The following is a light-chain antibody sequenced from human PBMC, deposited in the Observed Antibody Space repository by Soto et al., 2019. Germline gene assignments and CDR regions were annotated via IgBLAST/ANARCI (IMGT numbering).Light chain of an antibody. CDR1: QSIRSN. CDR2: EAS. Sequence: ENVLTQSPATLSLPPGERATLSCRASQSIRSNLAWYQQKPGQAPRLLIFEASNRATGIPVRFSGSGSGTDFTLTISSLQPEDFAVYYCHQRSNWPPTFGGGTKVDIK. V-gene: IGKV3-11*01. CDR3: HQRSNWPPT. J-gene: IGKJ4*01.